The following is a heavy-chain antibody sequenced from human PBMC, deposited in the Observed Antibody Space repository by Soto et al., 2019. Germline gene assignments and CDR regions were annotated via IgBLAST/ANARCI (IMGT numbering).Heavy chain of an antibody. Sequence: PSETLSLTCAVYGVSFSGYYWTWIRQPPGTGLEWIGEINHSGSTNYNPSLKSRVTISVDTSKNQFSLKLSSVTAADTAVYYCARGAYDSSGYYYGFDYWGQGTLVTVS. CDR3: ARGAYDSSGYYYGFDY. CDR2: INHSGST. J-gene: IGHJ4*02. CDR1: GVSFSGYY. D-gene: IGHD3-22*01. V-gene: IGHV4-34*09.